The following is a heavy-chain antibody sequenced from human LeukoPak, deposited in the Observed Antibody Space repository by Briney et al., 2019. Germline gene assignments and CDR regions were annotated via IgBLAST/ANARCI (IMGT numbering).Heavy chain of an antibody. Sequence: PGGSLRLSCAASGFTFSNYGMHWVRQAPGKGLEWVAVIWYDGSNKYYADSVKGRFTISRDNSKNTLYLQMNSLRAEDTAVYYCAKDRVVYYYDSSGIDYWAREPWSPSPQ. CDR1: GFTFSNYG. CDR2: IWYDGSNK. V-gene: IGHV3-33*06. D-gene: IGHD3-22*01. J-gene: IGHJ4*02. CDR3: AKDRVVYYYDSSGIDY.